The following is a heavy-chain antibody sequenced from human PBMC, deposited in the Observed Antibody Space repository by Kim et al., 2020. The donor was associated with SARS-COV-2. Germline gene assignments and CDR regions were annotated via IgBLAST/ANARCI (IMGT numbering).Heavy chain of an antibody. CDR3: ARDIRTTIFGVVIIPGYFDY. V-gene: IGHV7-4-1*02. D-gene: IGHD3-3*01. CDR2: INTNTGNP. CDR1: GYTFTSYA. Sequence: ASVKVSCKASGYTFTSYAMNWVRQAPGQGLEWMGWINTNTGNPTYAQGFTGRFVFSLDTSVSTAYLQISSLKAEDTAVYYCARDIRTTIFGVVIIPGYFDYWGQRTLVTVSS. J-gene: IGHJ4*02.